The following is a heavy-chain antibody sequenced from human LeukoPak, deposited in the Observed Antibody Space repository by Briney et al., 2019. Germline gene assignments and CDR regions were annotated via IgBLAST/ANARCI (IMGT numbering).Heavy chain of an antibody. Sequence: PSETLSLTCTVSGGSISSSSYHWGWIRQPPGKGLEWIGSIYYSGSTYYNPSLKSRVTISVDTSKNQFSLKLSSVTAADTAVYYCARRPHCSSTSCYIYGMDVWGQGTTVTVSS. CDR1: GGSISSSSYH. D-gene: IGHD2-2*02. J-gene: IGHJ6*02. CDR3: ARRPHCSSTSCYIYGMDV. CDR2: IYYSGST. V-gene: IGHV4-39*01.